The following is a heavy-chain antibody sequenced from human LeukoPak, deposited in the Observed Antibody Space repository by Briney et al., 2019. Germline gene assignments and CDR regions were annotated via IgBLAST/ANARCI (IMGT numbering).Heavy chain of an antibody. CDR2: IIPIFGTA. Sequence: GASVKVSCKASGGTFSSYAISWVLQAPGQGLEWMGGIIPIFGTANYAQKFQGRVTITADKSTSTAYMELSSLRSEDTAVYYCARAPRGGYSYGYDANYFDYWGQGTLVTVSS. V-gene: IGHV1-69*06. J-gene: IGHJ4*02. CDR1: GGTFSSYA. D-gene: IGHD5-18*01. CDR3: ARAPRGGYSYGYDANYFDY.